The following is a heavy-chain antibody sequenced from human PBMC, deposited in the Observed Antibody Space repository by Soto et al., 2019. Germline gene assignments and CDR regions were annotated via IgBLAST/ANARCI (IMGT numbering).Heavy chain of an antibody. Sequence: MDWVRQVPGKGLEWIGRTRDKPNNYAAEYVASVKGRFTISRDASKDSMYLQMNTVKTEDTAVYYCARDTGGSYDYWGQGALVIVSS. V-gene: IGHV3-72*01. CDR3: ARDTGGSYDY. CDR2: TRDKPNNYAA. J-gene: IGHJ4*02. D-gene: IGHD1-26*01.